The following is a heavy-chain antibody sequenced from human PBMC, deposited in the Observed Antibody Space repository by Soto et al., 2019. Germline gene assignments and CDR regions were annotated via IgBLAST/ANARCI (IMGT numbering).Heavy chain of an antibody. CDR2: IYYSGSS. CDR3: ARDSDYYSSGSFDY. V-gene: IGHV4-31*03. Sequence: LSLTCSVSGDSISSSGYYWSWIRQRPGKGLEWIGNIYYSGSSYNNPSLKSRVTISVNTSKNQFSLNLRSVTAADTAVYYCARDSDYYSSGSFDYWGQGTLVTVSS. J-gene: IGHJ4*02. D-gene: IGHD3-10*01. CDR1: GDSISSSGYY.